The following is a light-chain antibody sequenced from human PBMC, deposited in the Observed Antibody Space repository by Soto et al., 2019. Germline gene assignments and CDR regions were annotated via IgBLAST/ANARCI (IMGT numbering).Light chain of an antibody. CDR1: SSDVGGYNY. CDR3: CSFARSTIFV. CDR2: EVS. Sequence: QSALTQPASASGSPGQSVTISCTGTSSDVGGYNYVSWYQHHPGKAPKLMISEVSKRPSGVPDRFSGSKSGNTASLTVSGHQAEDEAYYCCCSFARSTIFVFGGGTKLTVL. V-gene: IGLV2-8*01. J-gene: IGLJ2*01.